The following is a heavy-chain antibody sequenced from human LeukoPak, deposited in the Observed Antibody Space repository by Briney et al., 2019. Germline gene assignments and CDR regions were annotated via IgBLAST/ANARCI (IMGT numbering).Heavy chain of an antibody. CDR2: IYPGDSDT. D-gene: IGHD6-13*01. V-gene: IGHV5-51*01. Sequence: GESLRISCKGSGYSFTTYWIGWVRQMPGKGLEWMGIIYPGDSDTRYSPSFQGQVTISADKSISTAYLQWSSLKASDTAMYYCARQSYSSSWYPTSYNGMDVWGQGTTVTVSS. CDR3: ARQSYSSSWYPTSYNGMDV. CDR1: GYSFTTYW. J-gene: IGHJ6*02.